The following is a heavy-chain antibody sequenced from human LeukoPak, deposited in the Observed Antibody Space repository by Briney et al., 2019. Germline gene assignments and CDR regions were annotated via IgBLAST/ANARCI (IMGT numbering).Heavy chain of an antibody. V-gene: IGHV1-69*05. CDR1: GGTFSSYA. J-gene: IGHJ4*02. CDR3: ARVGYRRDTAMANFFDY. D-gene: IGHD5-18*01. Sequence: ASVKVSCKASGGTFSSYAISWVRQAPGQGLEWMGGIIPIFGTANYAQKFQGRVTITTDESTSTAYMELSSPRSEDTAVYYCARVGYRRDTAMANFFDYWGRGTLVTVSS. CDR2: IIPIFGTA.